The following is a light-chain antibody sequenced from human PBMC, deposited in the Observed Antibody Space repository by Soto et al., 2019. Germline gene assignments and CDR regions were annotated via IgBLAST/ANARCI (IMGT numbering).Light chain of an antibody. V-gene: IGKV3-11*01. CDR1: QSVGSY. CDR3: QQRSNWPWT. CDR2: DAS. Sequence: EIALTQSPATLSLSPGERATLSCRASQSVGSYLSWYQQKPGQAPRLLIYDASNRATGIPARFSGSGSGTDFTLTISSLEPEDFAVYYCQQRSNWPWTFGQGTKVDIK. J-gene: IGKJ1*01.